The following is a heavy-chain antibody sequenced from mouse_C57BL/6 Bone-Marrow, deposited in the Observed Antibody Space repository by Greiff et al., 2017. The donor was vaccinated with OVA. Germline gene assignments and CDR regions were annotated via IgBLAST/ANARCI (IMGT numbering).Heavy chain of an antibody. CDR2: ISYDGSN. CDR1: GYSITSGYY. CDR3: ARITTVVARYWYFDV. J-gene: IGHJ1*03. V-gene: IGHV3-6*01. D-gene: IGHD1-1*01. Sequence: ESGPGLVKPSQSLSLTCSVTGYSITSGYYWNWIRQFPGNKLEWMGYISYDGSNNYNPSLKNRISITRDTSKNQFFLKLNSVTTEDTATYYCARITTVVARYWYFDVWGTGTTVTVSS.